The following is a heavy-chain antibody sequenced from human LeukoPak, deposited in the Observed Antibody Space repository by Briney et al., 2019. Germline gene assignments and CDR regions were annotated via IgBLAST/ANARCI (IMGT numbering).Heavy chain of an antibody. J-gene: IGHJ4*02. CDR1: GGSISSGSYY. D-gene: IGHD5-12*01. V-gene: IGHV4-61*02. Sequence: SETLSLTCTVSGGSISSGSYYWSWIRQPAGKGLEWIGRIYTSGSTNYNPSLKSRVTISVDTSNNQFSLKLSSVTAADTAVYYCARASALAFDYWGQGTLVTVSS. CDR2: IYTSGST. CDR3: ARASALAFDY.